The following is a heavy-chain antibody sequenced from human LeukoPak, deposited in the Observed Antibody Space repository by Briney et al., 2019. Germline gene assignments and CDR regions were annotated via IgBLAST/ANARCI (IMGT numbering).Heavy chain of an antibody. J-gene: IGHJ6*04. Sequence: PSETLSLTCAVYGGSFSGYYWSWIRQPPGKGLEWIGEINHSRSTNYNPSLKSRVTISVDTSKNQFSLKLSSVTAADTAVYYCASNAKYYYGSGSRYYYYGMDVWGKGTTVTVSS. D-gene: IGHD3-10*01. V-gene: IGHV4-34*01. CDR3: ASNAKYYYGSGSRYYYYGMDV. CDR1: GGSFSGYY. CDR2: INHSRST.